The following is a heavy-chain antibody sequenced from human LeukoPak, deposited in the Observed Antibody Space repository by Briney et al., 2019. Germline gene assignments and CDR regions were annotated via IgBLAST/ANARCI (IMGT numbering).Heavy chain of an antibody. Sequence: SETLSLTCTVSGGSISGSSYYWGWIRQPPGKGLEWIGTIYYRGNTYYNPSLKSRVTISIDMSKKQFSLKLSSVTAADTAVYHCARTYYDPLTGYYSGGGPFDSWGQGTLVTVSS. V-gene: IGHV4-39*07. D-gene: IGHD3-9*01. CDR3: ARTYYDPLTGYYSGGGPFDS. CDR1: GGSISGSSYY. J-gene: IGHJ4*02. CDR2: IYYRGNT.